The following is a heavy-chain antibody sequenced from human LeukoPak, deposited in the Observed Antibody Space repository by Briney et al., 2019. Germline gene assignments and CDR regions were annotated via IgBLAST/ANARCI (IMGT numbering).Heavy chain of an antibody. D-gene: IGHD5-12*01. V-gene: IGHV1-3*01. CDR2: INAGNGNT. CDR3: ARDRNYSGYEP. CDR1: GYTFTSYA. Sequence: ASVKVSCKASGYTFTSYAMHWVRQAPGQRLEWMGWINAGNGNTKYSQEFQGRVTITRDTSASTAYMELSSLRSEDTAVYYCARDRNYSGYEPWGQGTLVTVSS. J-gene: IGHJ5*02.